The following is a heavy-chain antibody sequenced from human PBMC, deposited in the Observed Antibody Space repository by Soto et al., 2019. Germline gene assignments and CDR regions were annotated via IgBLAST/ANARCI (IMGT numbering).Heavy chain of an antibody. CDR2: INAGNGNT. V-gene: IGHV1-3*01. D-gene: IGHD1-26*01. Sequence: GAPVKVSCKASGYTFTSYAMHWVRQAPGQRLEWMGWINAGNGNTKYSQKFQGRVTITRDTSASTAYMELSSLRSEDTAVYCCARVEGAWRYFDLWGRGTLVTVSS. J-gene: IGHJ2*01. CDR3: ARVEGAWRYFDL. CDR1: GYTFTSYA.